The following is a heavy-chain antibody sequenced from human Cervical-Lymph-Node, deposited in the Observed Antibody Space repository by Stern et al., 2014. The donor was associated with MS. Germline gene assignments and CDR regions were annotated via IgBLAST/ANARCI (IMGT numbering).Heavy chain of an antibody. CDR2: IWYDGSNK. D-gene: IGHD3-10*01. Sequence: VQLVESGGGVVQPGRSLRLSCAASGFTFSSYGMHLVRQAPGKGLEWVAIIWYDGSNKYYADSGKDRLTIPRDNSKNTLYLQRNSLRAEDTAVYYCARETRGASGWFDYWGQGTLVTVSS. CDR1: GFTFSSYG. V-gene: IGHV3-33*01. J-gene: IGHJ4*02. CDR3: ARETRGASGWFDY.